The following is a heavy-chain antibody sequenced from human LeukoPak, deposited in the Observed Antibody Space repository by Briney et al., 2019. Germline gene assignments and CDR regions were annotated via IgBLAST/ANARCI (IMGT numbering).Heavy chain of an antibody. CDR3: ARGTPLYSSSFDY. V-gene: IGHV3-11*01. J-gene: IGHJ4*02. D-gene: IGHD6-6*01. Sequence: GGSLRLSCAASGFTFSDYYMSRIRQAPGKGLEWVSCISSSGSTIYYADSVKGRFTISRDNAKNSLYLQMNSLRAEDTAVYYCARGTPLYSSSFDYWGQGTLVTVSS. CDR2: ISSSGSTI. CDR1: GFTFSDYY.